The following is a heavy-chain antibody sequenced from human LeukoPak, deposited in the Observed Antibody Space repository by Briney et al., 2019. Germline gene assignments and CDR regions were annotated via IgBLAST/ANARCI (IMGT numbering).Heavy chain of an antibody. CDR3: ARGLSSAEYYYDSSGYYGIDY. Sequence: SETLSLTCTVSGGSISSSSYYWGWIRQPPGKGLEWIGSIYYSGSTYYNPSLKSRVTISVDTSKNQFSLKLSSVTAADTAVHYCARGLSSAEYYYDSSGYYGIDYWGQGTLVTVSS. J-gene: IGHJ4*02. D-gene: IGHD3-22*01. CDR2: IYYSGST. V-gene: IGHV4-39*01. CDR1: GGSISSSSYY.